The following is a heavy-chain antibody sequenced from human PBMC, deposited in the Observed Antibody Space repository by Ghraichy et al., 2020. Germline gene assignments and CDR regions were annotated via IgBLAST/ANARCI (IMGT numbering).Heavy chain of an antibody. CDR2: IKRDGSDK. Sequence: GESLNISCAASGFIFSNYWMSWVRQAPGKGLEWVANIKRDGSDKYYVDSVKGRFTISRDNAKNSLFLQMNSLRAEDTAVYYCARGHEGPDFWSAYTPLGYWGQGTLVTVSS. J-gene: IGHJ4*02. D-gene: IGHD3-3*01. CDR3: ARGHEGPDFWSAYTPLGY. V-gene: IGHV3-7*01. CDR1: GFIFSNYW.